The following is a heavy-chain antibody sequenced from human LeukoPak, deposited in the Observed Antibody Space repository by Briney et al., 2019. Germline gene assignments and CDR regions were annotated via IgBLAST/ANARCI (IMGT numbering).Heavy chain of an antibody. Sequence: SVKVSCKASGGTFSSYAISWVRQAPGQGLEWMGRIIPILGIANYAQKFRGRVTITADESTSTAYMELSSLRSEDTAVYYCARGYCSSTSCYQGFDPWGQGTLVTVSS. J-gene: IGHJ5*02. CDR1: GGTFSSYA. CDR3: ARGYCSSTSCYQGFDP. CDR2: IIPILGIA. V-gene: IGHV1-69*04. D-gene: IGHD2-2*01.